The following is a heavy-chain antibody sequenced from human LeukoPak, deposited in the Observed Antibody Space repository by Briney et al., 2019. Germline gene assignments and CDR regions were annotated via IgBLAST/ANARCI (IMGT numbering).Heavy chain of an antibody. CDR1: GFSLSNYA. J-gene: IGHJ4*02. V-gene: IGHV3-23*01. CDR3: XXGYXSGWWGYYFDY. CDR2: ISGSGGST. D-gene: IGHD6-19*01. Sequence: GGSLRLSCAASGFSLSNYAMTWVRQAPGKGLEWVSGISGSGGSTYYADAVKGRFTISRDNSKKTLYLQMNSLRAEGAAEYYXXXGYXSGWWGYYFDYWGQGTLVTVSS.